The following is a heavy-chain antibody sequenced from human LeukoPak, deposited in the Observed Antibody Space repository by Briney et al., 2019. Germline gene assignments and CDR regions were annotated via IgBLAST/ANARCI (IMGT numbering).Heavy chain of an antibody. J-gene: IGHJ4*02. CDR1: RGSLTSTSYY. CDR3: TRGSYDVLTGYSTPGEY. Sequence: SETLSLTCTVPRGSLTSTSYYAGWVRQPPGKGLEWIGNIYYSGSTYYNPSLKSRLTISLDTSQRQFSLRLSSVTAADTALYYCTRGSYDVLTGYSTPGEYWGQGTLVTVSS. CDR2: IYYSGST. D-gene: IGHD3-9*01. V-gene: IGHV4-39*01.